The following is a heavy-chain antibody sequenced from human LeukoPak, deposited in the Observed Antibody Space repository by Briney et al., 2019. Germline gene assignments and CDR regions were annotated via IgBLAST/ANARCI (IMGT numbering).Heavy chain of an antibody. CDR1: GFTFSSYS. CDR2: ISSSSSYI. D-gene: IGHD3-10*01. V-gene: IGHV3-21*01. J-gene: IGHJ4*02. Sequence: GGSLRLSCAASGFTFSSYSMNWVRQAPGKGLEWVSSISSSSSYIHYADSVKGRFTISRDNAKNSLYLQMNSLRAEDTAVYYCARQLMVRGVSDYWGQGTLVTVSS. CDR3: ARQLMVRGVSDY.